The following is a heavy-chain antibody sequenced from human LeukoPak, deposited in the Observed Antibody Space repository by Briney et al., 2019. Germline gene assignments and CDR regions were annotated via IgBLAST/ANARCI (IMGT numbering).Heavy chain of an antibody. Sequence: SETLSLTCAVYGGSFSGYYWTWIRQPPGKGLEWIGEMNHSGSANYNPSLKSRVTISVDTSKNQCSLRLSSVTAADTAAYYCARQAGYYPYWGQGTLVTVSS. V-gene: IGHV4-34*01. CDR3: ARQAGYYPY. CDR2: MNHSGSA. J-gene: IGHJ4*02. D-gene: IGHD3-22*01. CDR1: GGSFSGYY.